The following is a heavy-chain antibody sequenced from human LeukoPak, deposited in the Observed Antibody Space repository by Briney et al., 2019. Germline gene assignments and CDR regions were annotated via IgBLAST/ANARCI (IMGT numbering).Heavy chain of an antibody. V-gene: IGHV4-34*01. CDR1: GGSFSGYY. D-gene: IGHD2-15*01. Sequence: PSETLSLTCAVYGGSFSGYYWSWIRQPPGKGLEWIGEINHSGSTNYNPSLKSRVTISVDTSKNQFSLKLSSVTAADTAVYYCARGERDIVVAVAATWYFDLWGRGTLVTVSS. CDR2: INHSGST. CDR3: ARGERDIVVAVAATWYFDL. J-gene: IGHJ2*01.